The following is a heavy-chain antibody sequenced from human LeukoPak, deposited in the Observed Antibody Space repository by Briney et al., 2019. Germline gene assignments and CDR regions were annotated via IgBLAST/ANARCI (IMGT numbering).Heavy chain of an antibody. CDR2: ISSDGSLK. Sequence: PGTSLRLPCAASGFTFGSYGMHWVRQAPGKGLEWVAVISSDGSLKYYPDSVRGRFTISRDNSKNTLYLQMNSLRAEDTAVYYCAKSPAVDAAFDIWGQGTMVTVSS. V-gene: IGHV3-30*18. D-gene: IGHD4-23*01. CDR3: AKSPAVDAAFDI. CDR1: GFTFGSYG. J-gene: IGHJ3*02.